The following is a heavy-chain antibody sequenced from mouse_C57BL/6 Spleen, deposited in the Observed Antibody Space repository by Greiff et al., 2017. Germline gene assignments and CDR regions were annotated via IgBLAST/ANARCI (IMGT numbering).Heavy chain of an antibody. Sequence: QVHVKQPGAELVKPGASVKMSCKASGYTFTSYWITWVKQRPGQGLEWIGDIYPGSGSTNYNEKFKSKATLTVDTSSSTAYMQLSSLTSEDSAVYYCAREVYYDYDGKYFDVWGTGTTVTVSS. CDR1: GYTFTSYW. V-gene: IGHV1-55*01. CDR2: IYPGSGST. J-gene: IGHJ1*03. CDR3: AREVYYDYDGKYFDV. D-gene: IGHD2-4*01.